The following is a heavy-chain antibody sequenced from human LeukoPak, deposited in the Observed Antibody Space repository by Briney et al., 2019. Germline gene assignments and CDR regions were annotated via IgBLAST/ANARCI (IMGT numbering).Heavy chain of an antibody. Sequence: SETLSLTCTVSGGSISSSSYYWGWIRQPPGKGLEWIGSIYYSGGTYYNPSLKSRVTISVDTSKNQFSLKLSSVTAADTAVYYCASRDGSGSYSYYYYGMDVWGQGTTVTVSS. CDR3: ASRDGSGSYSYYYYGMDV. V-gene: IGHV4-39*01. J-gene: IGHJ6*02. D-gene: IGHD3-10*01. CDR2: IYYSGGT. CDR1: GGSISSSSYY.